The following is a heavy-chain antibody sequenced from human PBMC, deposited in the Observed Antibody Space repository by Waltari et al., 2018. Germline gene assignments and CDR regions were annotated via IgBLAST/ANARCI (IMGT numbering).Heavy chain of an antibody. CDR2: ISNDGTSI. Sequence: EEHLLESGGGLVQPGDSLRLSCVASGFRFSNYWMNWVRQAPGRGLVWVARISNDGTSITYADSVKGRFTISRDNAKNTLYLQMKRLRAEDTAVYYCVRLAQRTYRSPVPGRHYYYGMDVWGQGTTVTVSS. D-gene: IGHD3-10*01. CDR1: GFRFSNYW. CDR3: VRLAQRTYRSPVPGRHYYYGMDV. V-gene: IGHV3-74*03. J-gene: IGHJ6*02.